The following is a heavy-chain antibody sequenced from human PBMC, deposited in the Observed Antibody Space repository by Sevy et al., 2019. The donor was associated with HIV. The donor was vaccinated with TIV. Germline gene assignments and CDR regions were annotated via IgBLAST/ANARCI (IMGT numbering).Heavy chain of an antibody. D-gene: IGHD1-26*01. J-gene: IGHJ3*02. V-gene: IGHV4-38-2*01. Sequence: SETLSLTCAVSGYSISSGYYWGWIRQPPGKGLEWIGSIYHSGSTYYNPSLKSLVTISVDTSKNQFSLTLSSVTAADTAVYYCARSYSGSYRGDDAFDIWGQGTMVTVSS. CDR1: GYSISSGYY. CDR3: ARSYSGSYRGDDAFDI. CDR2: IYHSGST.